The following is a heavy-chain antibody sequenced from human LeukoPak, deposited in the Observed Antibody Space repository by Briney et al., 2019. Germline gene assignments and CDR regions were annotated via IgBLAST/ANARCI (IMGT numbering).Heavy chain of an antibody. CDR2: ISPSGGST. CDR3: ASDNSVRDEAWWFNP. CDR1: GYTFTGYW. D-gene: IGHD5-24*01. V-gene: IGHV1-46*01. Sequence: ASVKPCCKAFGYTFTGYWMHWVRQAPGQGPEWMGGISPSGGSTVYAQKFKGRVNLNRDLYTRTDYLKLRSLRSEDTAVYYCASDNSVRDEAWWFNPWGQGTLVTVSS. J-gene: IGHJ5*02.